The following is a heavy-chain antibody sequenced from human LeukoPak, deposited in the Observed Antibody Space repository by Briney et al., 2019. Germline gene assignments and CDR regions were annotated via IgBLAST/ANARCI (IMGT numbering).Heavy chain of an antibody. D-gene: IGHD6-6*01. CDR2: INPNSGGS. Sequence: AASVKVSCKASGYTFTGYYMHWVRQAPGQGLEWMGWINPNSGGSNYAQKFQGRVTMTRDTSISTAYMELSRLRSDDTAVYYCARDGNAFYSSYRAVDDAFDIWGQGTMVTVSS. J-gene: IGHJ3*02. CDR1: GYTFTGYY. V-gene: IGHV1-2*02. CDR3: ARDGNAFYSSYRAVDDAFDI.